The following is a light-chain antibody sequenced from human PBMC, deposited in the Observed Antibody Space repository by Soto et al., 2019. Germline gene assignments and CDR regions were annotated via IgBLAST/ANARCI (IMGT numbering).Light chain of an antibody. Sequence: QSVLTQPASVSGSLGQSITIYCTGTSXDIGGYKYVSWYQQHPGKAPKLIIFEVSNRPSGVSDRFSGSNSGNTASLTISGLQAEDEADYYCTSYSRYRVLVFGGGTKVTVL. CDR1: SXDIGGYKY. V-gene: IGLV2-14*01. CDR3: TSYSRYRVLV. CDR2: EVS. J-gene: IGLJ3*02.